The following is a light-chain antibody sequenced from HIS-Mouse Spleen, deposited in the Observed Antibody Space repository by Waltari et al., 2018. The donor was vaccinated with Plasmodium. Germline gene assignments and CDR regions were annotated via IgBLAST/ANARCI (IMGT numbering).Light chain of an antibody. CDR3: QVWDSSSDHVV. J-gene: IGLJ2*01. Sequence: SYVLTQPPSVSVAPGQTARITCGGDQIGSKSVQWYQQKPGQAPVLVVYDDSDRHSGIPERFSGSNSGNTATLTISRVEAGDEADYYCQVWDSSSDHVVFGGGTKLTVL. CDR2: DDS. V-gene: IGLV3-21*02. CDR1: QIGSKS.